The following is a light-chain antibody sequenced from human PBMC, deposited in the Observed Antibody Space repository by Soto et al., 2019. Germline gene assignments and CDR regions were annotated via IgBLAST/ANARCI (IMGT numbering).Light chain of an antibody. Sequence: QSVLTQPPSVSEAPRQRVTISCSGSSSNVGNNAVNWYQQLPGKAPKLLIYYDDLLPSGVSDRFSGSKSGTSASLAISGLRSEDEADYYCAVWDDSLNGVVFGGGTKVTVL. V-gene: IGLV1-36*01. CDR3: AVWDDSLNGVV. CDR1: SSNVGNNA. J-gene: IGLJ2*01. CDR2: YDD.